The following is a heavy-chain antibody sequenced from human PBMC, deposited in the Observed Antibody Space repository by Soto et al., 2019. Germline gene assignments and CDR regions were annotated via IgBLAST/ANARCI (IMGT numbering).Heavy chain of an antibody. J-gene: IGHJ4*02. Sequence: QVQLQQWGAGLLKPSETLSLTCAIYGGPFSGYYWNWIRQPPGKGLEWIGEINQGGSTNYNPSLKSRVTMSVDTSKNQFSLKLVSVTAADTAVYYCARDRQRGYCTGGDCYSYFDYWGQGTQVIVSS. D-gene: IGHD2-15*01. CDR3: ARDRQRGYCTGGDCYSYFDY. V-gene: IGHV4-34*01. CDR2: INQGGST. CDR1: GGPFSGYY.